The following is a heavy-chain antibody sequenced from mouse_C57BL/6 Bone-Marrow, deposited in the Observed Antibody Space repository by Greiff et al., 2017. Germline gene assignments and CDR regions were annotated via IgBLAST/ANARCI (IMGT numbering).Heavy chain of an antibody. CDR1: GYTFTDYY. Sequence: EVKLMESGPVLVKPGASVKMSCKASGYTFTDYYMNWVKQSHGKSLEWIGVINPYNGGTSYNQKFKGKATLTVDKSSSTAYMELNSLTSEDSAVYYCAPITTVVAPYFDVWGTGTTVTVSS. CDR3: APITTVVAPYFDV. V-gene: IGHV1-19*01. J-gene: IGHJ1*03. D-gene: IGHD1-1*01. CDR2: INPYNGGT.